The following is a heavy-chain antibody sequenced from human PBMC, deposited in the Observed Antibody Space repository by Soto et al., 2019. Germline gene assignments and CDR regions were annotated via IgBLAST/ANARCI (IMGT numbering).Heavy chain of an antibody. CDR2: IYYSGST. Sequence: PSETLSLTCTVSGGSVSSGSYYWSWIRQPPGKGLEWIGYIYYSGSTYYNPSLKSRVTISVDTSKNQFSLKLSSVTAADTAVYYCARHPAIVRFPDYWGQGTLVTVSS. V-gene: IGHV4-39*01. CDR1: GGSVSSGSYY. J-gene: IGHJ4*02. CDR3: ARHPAIVRFPDY. D-gene: IGHD3-3*01.